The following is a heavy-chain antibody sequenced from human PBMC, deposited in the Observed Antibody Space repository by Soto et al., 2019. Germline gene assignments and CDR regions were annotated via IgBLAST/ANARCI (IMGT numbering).Heavy chain of an antibody. Sequence: LTCTVSGGSISSSSYYWGWIRQPPGKGLEWIGSIYYSGTTYYNPSLKSRVTISVDTSKNQFSLKLSSVTAADTAVYYCARHRGYYDILTGYYTELNFDYWGQGTLVTVSS. J-gene: IGHJ4*02. CDR2: IYYSGTT. CDR1: GGSISSSSYY. V-gene: IGHV4-39*01. CDR3: ARHRGYYDILTGYYTELNFDY. D-gene: IGHD3-9*01.